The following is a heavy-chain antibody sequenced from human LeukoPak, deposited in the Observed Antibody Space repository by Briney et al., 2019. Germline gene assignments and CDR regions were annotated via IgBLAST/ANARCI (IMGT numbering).Heavy chain of an antibody. CDR1: GYTFISYY. J-gene: IGHJ3*02. V-gene: IGHV1-46*03. D-gene: IGHD2-2*01. CDR2: INPSGGST. CDR3: ARDFGGDIVVVPAATDAFDI. Sequence: ASVKVSCKASGYTFISYYMHWVRQAPGQGLEWMGIINPSGGSTSYAQKFQGRVTMTRDTSTSTVYMELSSLRSEDTAVYYCARDFGGDIVVVPAATDAFDIWGQGTMVTVSS.